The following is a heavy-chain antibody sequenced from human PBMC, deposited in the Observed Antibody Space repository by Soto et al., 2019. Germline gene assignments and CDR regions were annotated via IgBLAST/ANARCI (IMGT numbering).Heavy chain of an antibody. D-gene: IGHD2-2*01. CDR2: VSGSGDRT. Sequence: GALRPPLATPGFTLSTLLLRWVPPAPGEGLEWVSSVSGSGDRTLYADSVKGRFTISRDNSKNTLYLQMNTLKAEDTAVYYCAKLVVPAATSWYGLNVWGQGTLVTVSS. J-gene: IGHJ4*02. CDR1: GFTLSTLL. V-gene: IGHV3-23*01. CDR3: AKLVVPAATSWYGLNV.